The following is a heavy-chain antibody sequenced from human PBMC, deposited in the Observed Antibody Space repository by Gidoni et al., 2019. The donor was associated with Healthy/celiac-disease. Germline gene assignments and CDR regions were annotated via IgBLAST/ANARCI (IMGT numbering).Heavy chain of an antibody. CDR3: AKAGRYYGSGSYYN. D-gene: IGHD3-10*01. Sequence: EVQLVESGGGLVQPGRSLRLSCAASGFTFDDYAMHWVRQAPGKGLEWVSGISWNSGSIGYADSVKGRFTISRDNAKNSLYLQMNSLRAEDTALYYCAKAGRYYGSGSYYNWGQGTLVTVSS. V-gene: IGHV3-9*01. CDR2: ISWNSGSI. CDR1: GFTFDDYA. J-gene: IGHJ4*02.